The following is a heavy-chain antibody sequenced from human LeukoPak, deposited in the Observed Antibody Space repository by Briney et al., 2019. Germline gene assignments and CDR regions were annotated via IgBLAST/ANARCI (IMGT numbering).Heavy chain of an antibody. D-gene: IGHD3-22*01. Sequence: GGSLRLSCAASGFTFSSYSMNWVRQAPGKGLEWVSSIGSSSSYIYYADSVKGRFTISRDNAKNSLYLQMNSLRAEDTAVYYCAKAPPPQSYYDSSGYYSYYYMDVWGKGTTVTVSS. CDR3: AKAPPPQSYYDSSGYYSYYYMDV. CDR2: IGSSSSYI. V-gene: IGHV3-21*01. J-gene: IGHJ6*03. CDR1: GFTFSSYS.